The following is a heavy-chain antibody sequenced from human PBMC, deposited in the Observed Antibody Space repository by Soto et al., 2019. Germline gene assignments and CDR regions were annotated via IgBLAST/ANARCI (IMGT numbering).Heavy chain of an antibody. D-gene: IGHD6-6*01. J-gene: IGHJ6*02. Sequence: PGGSLRLSCAASGFTFSNAWINWVRQAPGKGLEWVSLISWDGGSTYYADSVKGRFTISRDNSKNSLYLQMNSLRTEDTALYYCAKDKYPREVRYGMDVWGQGTTVTVSS. CDR1: GFTFSNAW. CDR3: AKDKYPREVRYGMDV. CDR2: ISWDGGST. V-gene: IGHV3-43*01.